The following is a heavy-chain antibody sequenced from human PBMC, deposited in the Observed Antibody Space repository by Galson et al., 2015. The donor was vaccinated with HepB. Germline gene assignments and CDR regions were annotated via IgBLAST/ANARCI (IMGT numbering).Heavy chain of an antibody. J-gene: IGHJ6*02. CDR3: AARPSRYSSSSHYGMDV. Sequence: SVKVSCKASGFTFTSSAMQWVRQARGQRLEWIGWIVVGSGNTNYAQKFQERVTITRDMSTSTAYMELSSLRSEDTAVYYCAARPSRYSSSSHYGMDVWGQGTPVTVSS. D-gene: IGHD6-6*01. CDR1: GFTFTSSA. V-gene: IGHV1-58*02. CDR2: IVVGSGNT.